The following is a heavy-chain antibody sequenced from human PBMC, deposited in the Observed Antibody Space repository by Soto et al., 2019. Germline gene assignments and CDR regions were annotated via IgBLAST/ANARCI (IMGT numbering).Heavy chain of an antibody. V-gene: IGHV1-18*01. CDR3: ARDLPYCSGGSCPGSYDAFDI. D-gene: IGHD2-15*01. J-gene: IGHJ3*02. Sequence: ASVKVSCKASGYTFTSYGISWLRQAPGQGLEWMGWISAYNGNTNYAQKLQGRVTMTTDTSTSTAYMELRSLRSDDTAVYYCARDLPYCSGGSCPGSYDAFDIWGQGTMVTVSS. CDR2: ISAYNGNT. CDR1: GYTFTSYG.